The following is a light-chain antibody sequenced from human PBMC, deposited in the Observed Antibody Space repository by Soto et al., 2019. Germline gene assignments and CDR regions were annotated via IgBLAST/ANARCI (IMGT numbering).Light chain of an antibody. CDR1: QSVSSY. CDR3: QQRSIWPLT. J-gene: IGKJ5*01. Sequence: EVVLTQSPATLSLSPGDRATLSCRASQSVSSYFAWYQQKPGQAPRLLIYDASNRATGIPARFSGSGSGTDFTLTISSLEAEDFAVYYCQQRSIWPLTFVQGTRLEIK. V-gene: IGKV3-11*01. CDR2: DAS.